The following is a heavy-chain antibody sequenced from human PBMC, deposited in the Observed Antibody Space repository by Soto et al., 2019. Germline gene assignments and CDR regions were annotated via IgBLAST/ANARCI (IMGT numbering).Heavy chain of an antibody. CDR2: ISADGTNT. CDR1: GFNFGFFG. J-gene: IGHJ5*02. Sequence: QIQLVESGGDVVQPGRSLRLSCTASGFNFGFFGMHWVRQAPGKGLEWVAFISADGTNTYYAESVRGRFTLSRDNSMRTVYLQMNTLRDDDTGLYFCARGNLSFEFDPWGRGTLVTVSS. V-gene: IGHV3-30*03. CDR3: ARGNLSFEFDP.